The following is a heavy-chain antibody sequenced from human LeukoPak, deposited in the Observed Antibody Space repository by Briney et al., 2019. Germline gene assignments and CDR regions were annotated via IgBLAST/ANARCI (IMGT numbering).Heavy chain of an antibody. Sequence: VASVKVSCKASGGTFSSYAISWVRQAPGQGLEWMGRIIPILGIANYAQKFQGRVTITADESTSTAYMELSSLRSEDTAVYYCARVGGIVGDYFDYWGQGTLVTVSS. CDR3: ARVGGIVGDYFDY. V-gene: IGHV1-69*04. CDR2: IIPILGIA. D-gene: IGHD1-26*01. CDR1: GGTFSSYA. J-gene: IGHJ4*02.